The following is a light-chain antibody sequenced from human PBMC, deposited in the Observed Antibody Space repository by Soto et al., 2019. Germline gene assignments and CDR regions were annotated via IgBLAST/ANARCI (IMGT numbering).Light chain of an antibody. Sequence: QSALTQPASASGSPGQSITISCTGTSSDVGGYNYVSWYQQHPGKAPKLIIYEVSNRPSGVSYRFSGSKSGNTASLTISGLQAEDEADYYCSSYTSSSPLLFGGGTKLTVL. J-gene: IGLJ2*01. CDR3: SSYTSSSPLL. V-gene: IGLV2-14*01. CDR1: SSDVGGYNY. CDR2: EVS.